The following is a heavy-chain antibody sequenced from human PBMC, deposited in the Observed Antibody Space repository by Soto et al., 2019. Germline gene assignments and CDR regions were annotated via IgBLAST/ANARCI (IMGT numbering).Heavy chain of an antibody. CDR2: ISGSGGTT. V-gene: IGHV3-23*01. J-gene: IGHJ4*02. Sequence: GGSLRLSCAASGFTFSSYAMSWVRQAPGKGLEWVSGISGSGGTTDLADSVKGRFTISRDNSKNTLFLQMNSLRGEDTAVYYCAKDSRYSYGPPYWGQGTRVTVSS. CDR1: GFTFSSYA. CDR3: AKDSRYSYGPPY. D-gene: IGHD5-18*01.